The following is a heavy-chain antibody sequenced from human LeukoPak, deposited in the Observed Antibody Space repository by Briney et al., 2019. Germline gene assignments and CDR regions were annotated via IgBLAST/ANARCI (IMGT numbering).Heavy chain of an antibody. CDR3: ASFRVVPAATTVTTCVVDY. V-gene: IGHV4-34*01. D-gene: IGHD4-17*01. Sequence: SETLSLTCAVYGGSFSGYYWSWIRQPPGKGLEWIGEINHSGSTNYNPSLKSRVTISVDTSKNQFSLKLSSVTAADTAVYYCASFRVVPAATTVTTCVVDYWGQGTLVTVSS. J-gene: IGHJ4*02. CDR1: GGSFSGYY. CDR2: INHSGST.